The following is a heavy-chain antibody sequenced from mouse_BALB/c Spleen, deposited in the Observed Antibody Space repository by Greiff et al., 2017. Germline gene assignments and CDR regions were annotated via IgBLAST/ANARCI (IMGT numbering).Heavy chain of an antibody. CDR1: GYTFTDYE. D-gene: IGHD2-1*01. CDR3: TDGNYYFDY. CDR2: IDPETGGT. J-gene: IGHJ2*01. V-gene: IGHV1-15*01. Sequence: VQLQQSGAELVRPGASVTLSCKASGYTFTDYEMHWVKQTPVHGLEWIGAIDPETGGTAYNQKFKGKATLTADKSSSTAYMELRSLTSEDSAVYYCTDGNYYFDYWGQGTTRTVSS.